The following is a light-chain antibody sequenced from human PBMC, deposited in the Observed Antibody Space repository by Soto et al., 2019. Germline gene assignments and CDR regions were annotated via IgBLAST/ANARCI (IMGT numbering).Light chain of an antibody. CDR3: QQYGRPPLT. CDR2: GAS. V-gene: IGKV3-20*01. Sequence: EIVLTQSPGTLSLSPGERAALSCRAGQSVSSSYLAWYQQKPGQAPRLLIYGASSRATGIPDRFSGSGSGTDFTLTVSRLEPEDFAVYFCQQYGRPPLTFGGGTKVDIK. CDR1: QSVSSSY. J-gene: IGKJ4*01.